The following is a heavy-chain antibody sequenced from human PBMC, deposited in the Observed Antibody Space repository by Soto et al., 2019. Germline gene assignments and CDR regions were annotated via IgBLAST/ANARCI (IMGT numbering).Heavy chain of an antibody. D-gene: IGHD3-16*01. CDR1: GYTFTGYY. CDR3: AKNYGFIGGYYFGY. CDR2: INPNSGGT. Sequence: ASVKVSCKASGYTFTGYYMHWVRQAPGQGLEWMGWINPNSGGTNYAQKFQGWVTMTRDTSISTAYMELSSLRSEATAVYYCAKNYGFIGGYYFGYWGQRHLVTVSS. V-gene: IGHV1-2*04. J-gene: IGHJ4*02.